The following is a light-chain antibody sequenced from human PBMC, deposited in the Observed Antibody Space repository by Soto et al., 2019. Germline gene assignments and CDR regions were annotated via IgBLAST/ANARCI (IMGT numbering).Light chain of an antibody. J-gene: IGLJ2*01. CDR3: TSFTTSRSLVV. CDR1: NSDVGSSVY. CDR2: EVA. V-gene: IGLV2-14*03. Sequence: QSALTQPASVSGSPGQSISFSCAGSNSDVGSSVYVSWYRQHPGKAPQLIIYEVANRPPGVSDRFSGSKSGNTASLTISGLQTEDEASYYCTSFTTSRSLVVFGGGTQLTVL.